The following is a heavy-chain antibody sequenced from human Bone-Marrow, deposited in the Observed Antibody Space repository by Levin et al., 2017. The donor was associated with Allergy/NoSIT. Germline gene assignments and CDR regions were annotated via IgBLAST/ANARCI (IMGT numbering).Heavy chain of an antibody. CDR3: AREYYMDV. D-gene: IGHD3-10*01. CDR2: IYYIWTT. V-gene: IGHV4-39*07. J-gene: IGHJ3*01. CDR1: GDSLSRSLYY. Sequence: SQTLSLTCSVSGDSLSRSLYYWVWIRQPPGKGLEWIGSIYYIWTTYYNPSLKSRVTVSVDTSKNQFSLRLNSVTAADTAVYFCAREYYMDVWGQGIMVSVSS.